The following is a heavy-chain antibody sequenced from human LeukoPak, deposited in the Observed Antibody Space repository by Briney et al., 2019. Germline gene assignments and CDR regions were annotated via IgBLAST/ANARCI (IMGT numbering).Heavy chain of an antibody. CDR2: INPNSGGT. CDR3: AKAGGRLVDAFDI. CDR1: GYTFTGYY. D-gene: IGHD3-16*01. V-gene: IGHV1-2*02. Sequence: ASVKVSCKASGYTFTGYYMHWVRQAPGQGLEWMGWINPNSGGTNYGQKFQGRVTMTRNTSISTAYMELSSLRSEDTAVYYCAKAGGRLVDAFDIWGQGTMVTVSS. J-gene: IGHJ3*02.